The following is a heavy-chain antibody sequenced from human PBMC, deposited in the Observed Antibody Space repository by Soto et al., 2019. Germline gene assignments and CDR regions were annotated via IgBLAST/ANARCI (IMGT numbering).Heavy chain of an antibody. Sequence: GASVKVSCKASGYTFTGYYMHWVRQAPGQGLEWMGWINPNSGGTNYAQKSQGRVTMTRDTSISTAYMELSRLRSDDTAVYYCARGRYCSSTSCLKYYYYGMDVWGQGTTVTVSS. CDR2: INPNSGGT. V-gene: IGHV1-2*02. CDR3: ARGRYCSSTSCLKYYYYGMDV. J-gene: IGHJ6*02. CDR1: GYTFTGYY. D-gene: IGHD2-2*01.